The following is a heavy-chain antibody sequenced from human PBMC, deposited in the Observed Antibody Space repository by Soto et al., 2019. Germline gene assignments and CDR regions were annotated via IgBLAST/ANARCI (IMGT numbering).Heavy chain of an antibody. CDR1: GFTFTTSA. Sequence: QMQLVQSGPEVKKPGTSVKVSCKASGFTFTTSAVLWMRQARGQGLEWLGWIAVGSGDTNYAQKFQERVTITRVMSASTVYMELSTLRSEDTAVYYCSAVHRLLLGDRYSDLWGRGTLITVAS. J-gene: IGHJ2*01. CDR3: SAVHRLLLGDRYSDL. CDR2: IAVGSGDT. D-gene: IGHD3-16*01. V-gene: IGHV1-58*01.